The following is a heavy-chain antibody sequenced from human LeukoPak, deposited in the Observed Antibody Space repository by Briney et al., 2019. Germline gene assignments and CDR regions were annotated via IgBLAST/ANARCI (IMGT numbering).Heavy chain of an antibody. CDR2: ISWNGGSI. CDR1: GFTFDDYA. J-gene: IGHJ4*02. D-gene: IGHD4-11*01. Sequence: GRSLRLSCAASGFTFDDYAMHWVRQAPGKGLEWVSGISWNGGSIGYADSVKGRFTISRDNARNSLYLQMNSLRAEDTALYYCAKASVGAYSIFDYWGQGTLVTVSS. V-gene: IGHV3-9*01. CDR3: AKASVGAYSIFDY.